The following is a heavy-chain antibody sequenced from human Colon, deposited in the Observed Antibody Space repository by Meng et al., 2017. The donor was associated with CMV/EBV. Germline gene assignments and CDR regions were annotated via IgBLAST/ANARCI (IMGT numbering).Heavy chain of an antibody. Sequence: GESLKISCAASGFTFSSYAMHWVRQAPGKGLEWVAVISYDGSNKYYADSVKGRFTISRDNSKNTLYLQMNSLRAEDTAVYYCAREGDYGGNSGPDAFDIWGQGTMVTVSS. D-gene: IGHD4-23*01. J-gene: IGHJ3*02. CDR1: GFTFSSYA. V-gene: IGHV3-30*04. CDR2: ISYDGSNK. CDR3: AREGDYGGNSGPDAFDI.